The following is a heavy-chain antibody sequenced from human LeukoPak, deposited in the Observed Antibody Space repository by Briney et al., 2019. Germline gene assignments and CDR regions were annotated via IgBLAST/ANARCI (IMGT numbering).Heavy chain of an antibody. CDR3: ARGHHGLEV. J-gene: IGHJ6*02. CDR1: GLIFSDFW. CDR2: LNQDGSVR. V-gene: IGHV3-7*03. Sequence: PGGSLRLSWAASGLIFSDFWMSWVRQTPGKGLEWVANLNQDGSVREYLDSVKGRFTISRDNAENSLFLQMGSLRADDTAVYYCARGHHGLEVWGQGTTVTVSS.